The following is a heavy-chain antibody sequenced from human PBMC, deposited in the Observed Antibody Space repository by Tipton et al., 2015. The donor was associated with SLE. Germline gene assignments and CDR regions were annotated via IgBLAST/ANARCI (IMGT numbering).Heavy chain of an antibody. CDR2: FYAPGNT. CDR3: ATYPTGYYYGLDV. V-gene: IGHV4-61*02. CDR1: GDSITGGSAH. Sequence: GLVKPSETLSLHCTVSGDSITGGSAHWVWIRQPAGKGLEWIGHFYAPGNTNYNPSLRSRVTISVDTSKNQFPLRLSSVTAADTAVYYCATYPTGYYYGLDVWGQGTTVTVSS. J-gene: IGHJ6*02.